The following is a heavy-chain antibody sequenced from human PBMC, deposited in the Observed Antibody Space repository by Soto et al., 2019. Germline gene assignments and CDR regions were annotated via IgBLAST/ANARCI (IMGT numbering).Heavy chain of an antibody. D-gene: IGHD1-7*01. Sequence: PGESLKISCKGSGYTFTNYWIGWVRQMPGKGLEWMGIIYPGNSDTRYSPSFQGQVTVSADKSISTTYLQWNSLRASDTAMYYCARQTRNYQSVFDYWGHGTLVTVSS. CDR2: IYPGNSDT. V-gene: IGHV5-51*01. CDR1: GYTFTNYW. J-gene: IGHJ4*01. CDR3: ARQTRNYQSVFDY.